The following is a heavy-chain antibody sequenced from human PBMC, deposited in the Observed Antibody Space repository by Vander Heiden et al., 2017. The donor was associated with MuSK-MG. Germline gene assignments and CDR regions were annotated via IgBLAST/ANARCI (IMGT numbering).Heavy chain of an antibody. CDR2: IWDDGSDH. CDR3: ASLRSLDYLDV. J-gene: IGHJ6*03. CDR1: GFPFSDYR. D-gene: IGHD3-10*01. Sequence: QEELVESGGGVVQPGGSLTLSCKTSGFPFSDYRMNWVRRATGKGLEWVAVIWDDGSDHFYADSVKGRFTIYRDNSKNTLSLQMNSLRVDDTGIYYCASLRSLDYLDVWGKGTTVIVSS. V-gene: IGHV3-33*01.